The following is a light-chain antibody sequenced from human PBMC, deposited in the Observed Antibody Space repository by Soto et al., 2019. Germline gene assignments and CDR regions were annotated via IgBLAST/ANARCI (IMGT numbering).Light chain of an antibody. V-gene: IGLV2-11*01. CDR1: SSDVGGYNY. Sequence: QSALTQPRSVSWSPGQSVTISCTGTSSDVGGYNYVSWYQQHPGIAPQLIIYDITKRPSGVPDRFSGSKSGNTASLTISGLQAEDEADYYCCSYAGSYSWVFGGGTKLTVL. CDR2: DIT. J-gene: IGLJ3*02. CDR3: CSYAGSYSWV.